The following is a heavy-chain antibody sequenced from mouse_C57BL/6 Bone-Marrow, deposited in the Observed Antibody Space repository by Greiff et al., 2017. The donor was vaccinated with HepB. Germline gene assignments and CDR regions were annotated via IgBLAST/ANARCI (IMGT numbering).Heavy chain of an antibody. CDR2: IDPENGDT. Sequence: VQLKESGAELVRPGASVKLSCTASGFNIKDDYMHWVKQRPEQGLEWIGWIDPENGDTEYASKFQGKATITADTSSNTAYLQLSSLTSEDTAVYYCTTRITTVVSFDYWGQGTTLTVSS. CDR1: GFNIKDDY. V-gene: IGHV14-4*01. CDR3: TTRITTVVSFDY. J-gene: IGHJ2*01. D-gene: IGHD1-1*01.